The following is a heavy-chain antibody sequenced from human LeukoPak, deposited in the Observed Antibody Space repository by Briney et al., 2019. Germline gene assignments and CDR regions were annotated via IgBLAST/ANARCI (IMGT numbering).Heavy chain of an antibody. J-gene: IGHJ4*02. CDR3: ARGLHCSGSSCYSADY. CDR2: IKHNGRT. CDR1: VGSPRRYY. Sequence: LETLSLTCAVSVGSPRRYYWCCSPPPPGKGLGWGWAIKHNGRTTNNPSLKSRVTISVDTSTTKISLKLSSVTAEDTAVCHCARGLHCSGSSCYSADYWGQRTLVTVSS. D-gene: IGHD2-15*01. V-gene: IGHV4-34*01.